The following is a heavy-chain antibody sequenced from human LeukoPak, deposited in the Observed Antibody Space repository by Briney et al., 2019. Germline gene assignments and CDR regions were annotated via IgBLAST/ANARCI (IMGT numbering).Heavy chain of an antibody. J-gene: IGHJ3*02. CDR2: IYTSGTI. Sequence: SETLSLTCTVSGGSISSYYWSWIRQPAGTALEWIGRIYTSGTITYNPSLKSRVTMSVDTSKNQFSLKLSSVTAADTAVYFCARGPYSYDSSGAFDIWGQGTMVTVSS. D-gene: IGHD3-22*01. CDR3: ARGPYSYDSSGAFDI. V-gene: IGHV4-4*07. CDR1: GGSISSYY.